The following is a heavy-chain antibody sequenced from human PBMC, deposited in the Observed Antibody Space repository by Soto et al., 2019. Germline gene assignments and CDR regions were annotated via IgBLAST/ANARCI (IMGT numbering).Heavy chain of an antibody. CDR1: GYRFETYG. CDR2: ISAYSVDT. J-gene: IGHJ6*02. Sequence: GASVKVSCKASGYRFETYGMTWVRQAPGQGLEWMGWISAYSVDTYNAQKFQDRVTMTTDTSTGTAYMELRGLRSDDTAVYYCARGHEVIRGDLDVWGQGTTVTVS. D-gene: IGHD4-17*01. CDR3: ARGHEVIRGDLDV. V-gene: IGHV1-18*01.